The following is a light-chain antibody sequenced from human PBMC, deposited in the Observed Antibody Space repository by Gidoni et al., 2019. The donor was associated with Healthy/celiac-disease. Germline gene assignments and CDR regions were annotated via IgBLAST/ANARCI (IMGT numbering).Light chain of an antibody. CDR2: GAS. CDR1: QSVSSN. V-gene: IGKV3-15*01. Sequence: ELVMTQSPATLSVSPGERATLSCRASQSVSSNLAWYQQKPGQAPRLLIYGASTRATGIPARFSGSGSGTEFTLTISSLQSEDFAVYYCQQYNNWPPGPFTFXPXTKVDIK. CDR3: QQYNNWPPGPFT. J-gene: IGKJ3*01.